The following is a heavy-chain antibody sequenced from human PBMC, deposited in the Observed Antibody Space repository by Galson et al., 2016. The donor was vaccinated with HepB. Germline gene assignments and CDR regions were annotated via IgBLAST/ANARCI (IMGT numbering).Heavy chain of an antibody. J-gene: IGHJ2*01. V-gene: IGHV3-23*01. CDR3: AKDGGTWGYYYGDWHLDL. Sequence: SLRLSCAASGFNFRDSTMTWVRQAPGKGLEWVSPVTGSGFCSYSADSVKGRFTITRDNSKNTVYLQMNSLRADDAAVYYCAKDGGTWGYYYGDWHLDLWGRGTLVTVSS. D-gene: IGHD3-22*01. CDR1: GFNFRDST. CDR2: VTGSGFCS.